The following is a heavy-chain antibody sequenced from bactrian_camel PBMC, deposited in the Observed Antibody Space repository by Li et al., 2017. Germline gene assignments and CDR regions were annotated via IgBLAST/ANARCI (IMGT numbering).Heavy chain of an antibody. J-gene: IGHJ4*01. CDR1: GYTGASC. CDR2: INVDGTT. CDR3: AADARGRWWLPYVACMSDYVY. D-gene: IGHD2*01. Sequence: HVQLVESGGGSVQAGGSLRLSCAASGYTGASCMAWFRESPGKKREGVAAINVDGTTSYADSVQGRFTISRDNAKNTMYLQMNSLKPEDTAVYYCAADARGRWWLPYVACMSDYVYWGQGTQVTVS. V-gene: IGHV3S53*01.